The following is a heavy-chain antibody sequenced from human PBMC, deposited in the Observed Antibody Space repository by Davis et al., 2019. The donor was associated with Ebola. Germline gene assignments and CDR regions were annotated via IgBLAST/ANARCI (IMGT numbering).Heavy chain of an antibody. V-gene: IGHV4-59*01. J-gene: IGHJ4*02. CDR1: GGSISSYY. D-gene: IGHD4-23*01. Sequence: SETLSLTCTVSGGSISSYYWSWIRQPPGKGLEWIGYIYYSGSTNYNPSLKSRVTISVDTSKNQFSLKLSSVTAADTAIYYCARALGSVVTPDYWGQGTLVTVSS. CDR2: IYYSGST. CDR3: ARALGSVVTPDY.